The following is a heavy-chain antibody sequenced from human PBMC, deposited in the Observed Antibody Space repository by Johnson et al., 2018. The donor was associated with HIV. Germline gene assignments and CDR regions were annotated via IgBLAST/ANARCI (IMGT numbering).Heavy chain of an antibody. J-gene: IGHJ3*02. CDR2: LYSDGRT. CDR1: GFTVSSTY. CDR3: ARRCSSSSCSHGAFDI. Sequence: VQLVESGGDLIQPGGSLRLSCAASGFTVSSTYMSWVRQAPGKGLEWLSVLYSDGRTFYADSVKGRFTISRDSSKNTLFLPMNSLRAEDTAMYYCARRCSSSSCSHGAFDIWGQGTVVTVSS. D-gene: IGHD2-2*01. V-gene: IGHV3-53*01.